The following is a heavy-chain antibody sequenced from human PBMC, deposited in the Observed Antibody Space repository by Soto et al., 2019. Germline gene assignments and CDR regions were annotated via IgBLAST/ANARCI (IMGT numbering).Heavy chain of an antibody. CDR2: INPNGGST. CDR3: VKDTQAWRQVWGYDY. V-gene: IGHV1-46*01. D-gene: IGHD7-27*01. CDR1: ADTFTSYY. Sequence: ASVKVSCKAPADTFTSYYIHWVRQAPGHGLEWMGIINPNGGSTRFAQTFQGRITMTTDTSTSTVYMELRSLRAEDTAVYYCVKDTQAWRQVWGYDYWGQGVQVTVSS. J-gene: IGHJ4*02.